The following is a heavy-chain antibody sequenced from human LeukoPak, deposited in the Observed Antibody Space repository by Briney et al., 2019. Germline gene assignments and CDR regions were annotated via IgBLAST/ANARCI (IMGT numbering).Heavy chain of an antibody. CDR1: GGSISSYY. J-gene: IGHJ4*02. Sequence: SETLSLTCTVSGGSISSYYWSWIRQPPGQGLEWIGYIYYSGSTNYNPSLKSRVTISVDTSRNQFSPKLSSVTAADTAVYYCARGSKEFDYWGQGTLVTVSS. D-gene: IGHD2-2*01. CDR2: IYYSGST. CDR3: ARGSKEFDY. V-gene: IGHV4-59*01.